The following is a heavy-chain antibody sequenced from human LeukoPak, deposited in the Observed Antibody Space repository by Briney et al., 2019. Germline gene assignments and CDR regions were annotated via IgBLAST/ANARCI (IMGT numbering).Heavy chain of an antibody. Sequence: GRSLRLSCAASGFTFDDYAMHWVRQAPGKGLEWVSSISSSSSYIYYADSVKGRFTISRDNAKNSLYLQMDSLRAEDTAVYYCASYSGYDLGDYWGQGTLVTVSS. J-gene: IGHJ4*02. D-gene: IGHD5-12*01. CDR2: ISSSSSYI. V-gene: IGHV3-21*01. CDR3: ASYSGYDLGDY. CDR1: GFTFDDYA.